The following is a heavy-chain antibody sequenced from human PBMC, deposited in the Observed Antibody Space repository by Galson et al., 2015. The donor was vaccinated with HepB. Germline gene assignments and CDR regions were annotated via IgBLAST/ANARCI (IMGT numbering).Heavy chain of an antibody. J-gene: IGHJ4*02. D-gene: IGHD6-13*01. Sequence: SLRLSCAASGFTFSSYPMTWVRQAPGKGLEWVSAISGSGGSTYYADSVKGRFTISRDNSRNTLYLQMNSLRADDTAVYYCAKDLGRTYSSSWRNFDYWGQGTLVTVSS. CDR1: GFTFSSYP. CDR3: AKDLGRTYSSSWRNFDY. CDR2: ISGSGGST. V-gene: IGHV3-23*01.